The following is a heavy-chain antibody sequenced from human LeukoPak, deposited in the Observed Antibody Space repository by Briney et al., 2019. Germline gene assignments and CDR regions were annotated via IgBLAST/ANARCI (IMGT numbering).Heavy chain of an antibody. D-gene: IGHD3-3*01. J-gene: IGHJ4*02. Sequence: PGGSLRLSCTASTFTFSDYYMGWIRQAPGKGPEWVSSISPGSSYKFCADSVEGRFTISRDDAKNSVYLQMNNLRVDDTAVYYCATERLGIFEFWGEGSLVTVSS. CDR3: ATERLGIFEF. CDR1: TFTFSDYY. V-gene: IGHV3-11*05. CDR2: ISPGSSYK.